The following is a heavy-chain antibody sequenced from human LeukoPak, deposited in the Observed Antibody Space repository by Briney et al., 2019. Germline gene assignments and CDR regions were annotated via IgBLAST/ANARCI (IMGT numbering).Heavy chain of an antibody. V-gene: IGHV1-2*02. Sequence: ASVKVSCKASGGTFSSYAISWVRQAPGQGLEWMGWINPNSGGTNYAQKFQGRVTMTRDTSISTAYMELSRLRSDDTAVYYCARVRPGGYSYGTYYYYMDVWGKGTTVTVSS. D-gene: IGHD5-18*01. CDR1: GGTFSSYA. CDR3: ARVRPGGYSYGTYYYYMDV. CDR2: INPNSGGT. J-gene: IGHJ6*03.